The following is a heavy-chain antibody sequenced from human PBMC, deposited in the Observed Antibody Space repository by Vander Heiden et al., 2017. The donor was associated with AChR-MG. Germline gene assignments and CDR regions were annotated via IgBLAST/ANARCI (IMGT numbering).Heavy chain of an antibody. CDR3: AKVESILVMTPPLEYFHH. D-gene: IGHD6-13*01. Sequence: QVQLVESGGGVVQPGRSLRLSCAASGFTFSNYGMHWVRQAPGKGLEWVAVISYDGSNKYYADSVKGRFTISRDNSKNTLYLQVNSLRAEETAVYYCAKVESILVMTPPLEYFHHWGQGTLVTVSS. J-gene: IGHJ1*01. V-gene: IGHV3-30*18. CDR1: GFTFSNYG. CDR2: ISYDGSNK.